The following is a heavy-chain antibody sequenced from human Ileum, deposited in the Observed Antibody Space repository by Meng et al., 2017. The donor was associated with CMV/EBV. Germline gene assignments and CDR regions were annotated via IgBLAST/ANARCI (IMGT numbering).Heavy chain of an antibody. J-gene: IGHJ5*02. CDR2: IYYSGSN. V-gene: IGHV4-61*01. CDR1: GGSVSSGSYF. Sequence: LTCTVCGGSVSSGSYFGSWIRQHPGKGLEWIGYIYYSGSNSYNPSLKSRVTISIDTSNNQLSLKLSSVTAADTAVYYCARGWGWFDPWGQGTLVTVSS. D-gene: IGHD3-16*01. CDR3: ARGWGWFDP.